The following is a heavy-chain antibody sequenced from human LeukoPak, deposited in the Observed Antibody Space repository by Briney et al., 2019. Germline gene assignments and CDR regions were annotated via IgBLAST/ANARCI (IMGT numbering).Heavy chain of an antibody. J-gene: IGHJ4*02. V-gene: IGHV4-61*02. CDR2: IYTSGST. CDR1: GGSISSGSYY. Sequence: SETLSLTCTVSGGSISSGSYYWSWIRQPAGKGLEWIGRIYTSGSTNYNPSLKSRVTISVDTSKNQFSLKLSSVTAADTAVYYCARGHSGSYQDYWGQGTLVTVSS. D-gene: IGHD1-26*01. CDR3: ARGHSGSYQDY.